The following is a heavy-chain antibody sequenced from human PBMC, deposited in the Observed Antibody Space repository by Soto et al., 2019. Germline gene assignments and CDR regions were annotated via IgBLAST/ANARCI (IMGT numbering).Heavy chain of an antibody. CDR2: IYWDDDK. D-gene: IGHD6-6*01. Sequence: SGPTLVNPPQTLTLTCTFSGFSLSTSVVCVALIRQPPGKALEWLALIYWDDDKRYSPSLQNRLTITKDTSTNQVVLTMTNMVPLEKSKYYCAHTFMSVSSDCWGQGTLEPVYS. J-gene: IGHJ4*02. CDR1: GFSLSTSVVC. CDR3: AHTFMSVSSDC. V-gene: IGHV2-5*02.